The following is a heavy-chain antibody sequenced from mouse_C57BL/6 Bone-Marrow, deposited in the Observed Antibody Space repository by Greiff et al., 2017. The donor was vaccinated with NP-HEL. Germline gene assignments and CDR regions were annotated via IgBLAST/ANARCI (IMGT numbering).Heavy chain of an antibody. V-gene: IGHV5-9-1*02. CDR1: GFTFSSYA. J-gene: IGHJ3*01. D-gene: IGHD1-1*01. CDR2: ISSGGDYI. Sequence: EVMLVESGEGLVKPGGSLKLSCAASGFTFSSYAMSWVRQTPEKRLEWVAYISSGGDYIYYADTVKGRFTISRDIARNTLYLQMSSLKSEDTAMYYCTRDSYGSSSPWFAYWGQGTLVTVSA. CDR3: TRDSYGSSSPWFAY.